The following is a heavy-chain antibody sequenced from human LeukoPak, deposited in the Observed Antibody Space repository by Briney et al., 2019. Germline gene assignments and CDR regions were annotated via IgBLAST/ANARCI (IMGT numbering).Heavy chain of an antibody. J-gene: IGHJ3*02. CDR3: AKDRVTMIVVVAFDI. D-gene: IGHD3-22*01. CDR2: ISGSGLRT. Sequence: PGGSLRLSCAASGFTFSNYAMSWARQAPGKGLEWVSAISGSGLRTYYADSVKGRFTISRDISKNTLYLQMDSLRAEDTAVYYCAKDRVTMIVVVAFDIWGQGTMVTVSS. CDR1: GFTFSNYA. V-gene: IGHV3-23*01.